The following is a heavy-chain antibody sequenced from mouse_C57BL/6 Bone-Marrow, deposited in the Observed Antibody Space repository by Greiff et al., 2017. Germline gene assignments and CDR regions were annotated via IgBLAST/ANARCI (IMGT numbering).Heavy chain of an antibody. D-gene: IGHD2-4*01. CDR2: ISSGGST. CDR1: GFTFSSYA. J-gene: IGHJ4*01. Sequence: EVHLVESGGGLVKPGGSLKLSCAASGFTFSSYAMSWVRQTPEKRLEWVASISSGGSTYYPDSVKGRFTISRDNARTILYLQMSSLRSEDTAMYYCARVDYDRAYAMDYWGQGTSVTVSS. V-gene: IGHV5-6-5*01. CDR3: ARVDYDRAYAMDY.